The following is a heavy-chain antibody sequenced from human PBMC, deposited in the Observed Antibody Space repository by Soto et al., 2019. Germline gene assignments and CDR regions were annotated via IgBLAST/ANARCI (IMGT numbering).Heavy chain of an antibody. Sequence: QVQLVESGGGVVQPGRSLRLSCAAFGFTFSSYGMHWVRQAPGKGLEWVAVIWYDGSNKYYADSVKGRFTISRDNSKNTLYLQMNSLRAEDTAVYYCARAIAAAGADYYYYYYMDVWGKGTTVTVSS. CDR3: ARAIAAAGADYYYYYYMDV. V-gene: IGHV3-33*01. CDR2: IWYDGSNK. CDR1: GFTFSSYG. J-gene: IGHJ6*03. D-gene: IGHD6-13*01.